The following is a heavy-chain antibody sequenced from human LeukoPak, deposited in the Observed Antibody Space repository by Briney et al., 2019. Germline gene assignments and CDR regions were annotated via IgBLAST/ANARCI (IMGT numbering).Heavy chain of an antibody. CDR3: TRPSTGPEDGYMDV. CDR2: IRSKANSYAT. V-gene: IGHV3-73*01. D-gene: IGHD1-14*01. Sequence: GGSLRLSCAASGFTFSGSAMHWVRQASGKGLEWVDRIRSKANSYATAYAASMKGRFTISRDDSKNTAYLQMNSLKTEDTAVYYCTRPSTGPEDGYMDVWGKGTTVTVSS. J-gene: IGHJ6*03. CDR1: GFTFSGSA.